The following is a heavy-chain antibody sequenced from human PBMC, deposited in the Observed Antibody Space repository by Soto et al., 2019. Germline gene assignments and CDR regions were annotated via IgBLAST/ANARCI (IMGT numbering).Heavy chain of an antibody. V-gene: IGHV3-30*04. CDR3: AKTGCNGGSCFSWFDP. CDR1: GFILSDFA. Sequence: QVQLVESGGGVVQPGGSLRLSCAASGFILSDFAMHWVRQAPGRGLEWVAVILKDGKSKYYADSVRGRFTISSDTSKDTIFLQLTRLRLDDSAVYYCAKTGCNGGSCFSWFDPWGQGTPVIVSS. CDR2: ILKDGKSK. J-gene: IGHJ5*02. D-gene: IGHD2-15*01.